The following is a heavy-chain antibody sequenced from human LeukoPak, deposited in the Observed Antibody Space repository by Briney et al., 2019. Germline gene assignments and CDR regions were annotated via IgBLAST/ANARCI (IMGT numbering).Heavy chain of an antibody. CDR2: INHSGST. Sequence: SETLSLTCAVYGGSFSGYYWSWIRQPPGKGLEWIGEINHSGSTNYNPSLKSRVTISVDTSKNQFSLKLSSVTAADTAVYYCAREGHPNYYDSSGYPDPFDYWGQGTLVTVSS. D-gene: IGHD3-22*01. CDR3: AREGHPNYYDSSGYPDPFDY. V-gene: IGHV4-34*01. CDR1: GGSFSGYY. J-gene: IGHJ4*02.